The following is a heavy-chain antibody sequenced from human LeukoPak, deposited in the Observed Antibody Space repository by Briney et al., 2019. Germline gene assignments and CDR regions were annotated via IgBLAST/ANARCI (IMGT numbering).Heavy chain of an antibody. D-gene: IGHD3-10*01. J-gene: IGHJ5*02. CDR3: ARDRGWYYGSGSYHWFDP. V-gene: IGHV3-20*03. CDR2: INWNGGST. CDR1: GFPFDDYA. Sequence: GGSLRLSFAASGFPFDDYAMSWVRQAPGKGLEWVSGINWNGGSTGYADSVKGRFTISRDNAKNSLYLQMNSLRAEDTALYYCARDRGWYYGSGSYHWFDPWGQGTLVTVSS.